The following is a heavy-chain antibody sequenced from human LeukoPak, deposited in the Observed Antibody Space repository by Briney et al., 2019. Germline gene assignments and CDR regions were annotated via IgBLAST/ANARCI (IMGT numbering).Heavy chain of an antibody. D-gene: IGHD2-21*01. Sequence: PSETLSLTCAVYGGSFSGYYWSWIRQPPGKGLEWIGEINHSGSTNYNPSLKSRVTISVDTSKNQFSLKLSSVTAADTAVYYCASGYSYYYCMDVWGQGTTVTVSS. V-gene: IGHV4-34*01. CDR3: ASGYSYYYCMDV. J-gene: IGHJ6*02. CDR1: GGSFSGYY. CDR2: INHSGST.